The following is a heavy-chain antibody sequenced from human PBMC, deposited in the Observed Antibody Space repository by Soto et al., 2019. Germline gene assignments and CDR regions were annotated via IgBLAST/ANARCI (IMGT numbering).Heavy chain of an antibody. CDR3: ARIRYNWNDGELDY. CDR1: GGTFSSYA. CDR2: IIPIFGTA. D-gene: IGHD1-1*01. V-gene: IGHV1-69*13. Sequence: SVKVSCKASGGTFSSYAISWVRQAPGQGLEWMGGIIPIFGTANYAQKFQGRVTITADESTSTAYMELSSLRSEDTAVYYCARIRYNWNDGELDYWGQGTLVTVSS. J-gene: IGHJ4*02.